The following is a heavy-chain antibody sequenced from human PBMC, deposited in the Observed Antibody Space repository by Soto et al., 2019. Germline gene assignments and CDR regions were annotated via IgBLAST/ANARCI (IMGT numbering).Heavy chain of an antibody. J-gene: IGHJ4*02. Sequence: QVQVVQSGTEVKKPGSSVKVSCKISGGAFSTYGIHWVRQAPGQGLEWVGGIVPIFGTTRNAQKFQGRVTFSADKSASTAYMDLTNLTSEDTAIYFCGRVSLYGDVGYYDFWGRGTLIAVSS. CDR3: GRVSLYGDVGYYDF. V-gene: IGHV1-69*06. CDR2: IVPIFGTT. D-gene: IGHD4-17*01. CDR1: GGAFSTYG.